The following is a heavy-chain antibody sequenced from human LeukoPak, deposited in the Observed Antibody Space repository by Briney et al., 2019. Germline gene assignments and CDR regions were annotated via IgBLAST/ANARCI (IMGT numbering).Heavy chain of an antibody. CDR2: FHNSGTS. Sequence: SETLSLTCTVSDDSISDYYRGWIRQPPGKGLEWIGYFHNSGTSTYNPSLKSRVTISADTSKNQFSLRLSSVTAADTAVCYCTQGAGWLIDYWGQGILVSVSS. CDR3: TQGAGWLIDY. V-gene: IGHV4-59*01. J-gene: IGHJ4*02. D-gene: IGHD3-16*01. CDR1: DDSISDYY.